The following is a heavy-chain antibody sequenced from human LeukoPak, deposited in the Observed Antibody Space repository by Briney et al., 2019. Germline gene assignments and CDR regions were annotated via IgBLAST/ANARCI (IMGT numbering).Heavy chain of an antibody. J-gene: IGHJ3*02. CDR2: IYYSGST. V-gene: IGHV4-59*01. Sequence: PSETLSLTCTVSGGSISSYYWSWIRQPPGKGLEWIGYIYYSGSTNYNPSLKSRVTISVDTSKNQFSLKLSSVTAADTAVYYCARGVVTARQAFDIWGQGTMVTVSS. D-gene: IGHD2-21*02. CDR3: ARGVVTARQAFDI. CDR1: GGSISSYY.